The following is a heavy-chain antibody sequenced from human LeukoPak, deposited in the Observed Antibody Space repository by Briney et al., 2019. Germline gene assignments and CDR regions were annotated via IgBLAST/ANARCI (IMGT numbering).Heavy chain of an antibody. V-gene: IGHV3-23*01. J-gene: IGHJ2*01. Sequence: GGSLRLSCAASGFTFSSYAMSWVRQAPGKGLEWVSAISGSGGSTYYADSVKGRFTISRDNSKNTLYLQMNSLRAEDTAVYYCARPRGYYGSGSFLLWGRGTLVTVSS. CDR1: GFTFSSYA. CDR2: ISGSGGST. CDR3: ARPRGYYGSGSFLL. D-gene: IGHD3-10*01.